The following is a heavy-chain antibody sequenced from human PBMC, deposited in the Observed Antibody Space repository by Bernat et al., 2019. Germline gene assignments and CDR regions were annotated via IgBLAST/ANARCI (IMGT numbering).Heavy chain of an antibody. V-gene: IGHV3-21*01. CDR2: ISSSISYI. CDR1: GFTFSSYS. Sequence: EVQLVESGGGLVKPGGSLRLSCAASGFTFSSYSMNWVRQAPGKGLEWVSSISSSISYIYYADSVKGRFTISRDNTKNSLYLQMNSLRAEDTAVYYCARDDYYGSGSLDYWGQGTLVTVSS. J-gene: IGHJ4*02. D-gene: IGHD3-10*01. CDR3: ARDDYYGSGSLDY.